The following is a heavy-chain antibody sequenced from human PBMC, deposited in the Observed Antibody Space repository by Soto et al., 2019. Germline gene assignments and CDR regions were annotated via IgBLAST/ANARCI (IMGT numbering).Heavy chain of an antibody. D-gene: IGHD3-16*02. Sequence: HLEESGGGLVEPGGSLRLTCVGSGVDFRGSYMNWIRQAPGKGLEWISYISDTGRTIHYADSVKGRFVISRDSARDSLYLQMNDLRADDTAIYYCAGFKEGKIVGLRWLDPWGQGTRVTVSS. CDR2: ISDTGRTI. V-gene: IGHV3-11*01. J-gene: IGHJ5*02. CDR3: AGFKEGKIVGLRWLDP. CDR1: GVDFRGSY.